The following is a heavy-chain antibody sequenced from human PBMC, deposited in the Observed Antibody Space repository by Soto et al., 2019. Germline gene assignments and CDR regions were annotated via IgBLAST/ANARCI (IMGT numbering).Heavy chain of an antibody. CDR3: ATRAPITISGVVYYYYYGMDV. Sequence: SVKVSCKASGGTFSSYAISWVRQAPGQGLEWMGGIIPIFGTANYAQKFQGRVTITADESTSTAYMELSSLRSEDTAVYYCATRAPITISGVVYYYYYGMDVWGQGTTVTVSS. D-gene: IGHD3-3*01. CDR2: IIPIFGTA. J-gene: IGHJ6*02. V-gene: IGHV1-69*13. CDR1: GGTFSSYA.